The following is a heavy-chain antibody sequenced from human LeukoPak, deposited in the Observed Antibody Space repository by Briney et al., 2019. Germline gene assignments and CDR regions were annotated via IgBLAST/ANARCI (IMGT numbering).Heavy chain of an antibody. D-gene: IGHD6-13*01. Sequence: SETLSLTCTVSGGSISSYYWSWIRQPPGKGPEWIGYIYYSGSTNYNPSLKSRVTISVDTSKNQFSLKLSSVTAADTAVYYCAWGPGYSSSWYYDYWGQGTLVTVSS. CDR2: IYYSGST. CDR3: AWGPGYSSSWYYDY. CDR1: GGSISSYY. J-gene: IGHJ4*02. V-gene: IGHV4-59*01.